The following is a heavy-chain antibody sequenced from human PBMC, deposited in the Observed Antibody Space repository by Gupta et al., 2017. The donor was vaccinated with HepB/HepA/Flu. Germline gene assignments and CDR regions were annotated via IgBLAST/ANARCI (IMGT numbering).Heavy chain of an antibody. J-gene: IGHJ6*03. Sequence: QVQLEESGGGVVQPGRSLSLSCVASGFTFSNQGMHGVRQAPGKGLEWLAVIWYDGTNEYYADSVKGRFTISRDNSKKTLYLQMNSLRAEDTAVYFCARDQINYYLDVWGKGTTGAVSS. V-gene: IGHV3-33*01. CDR1: GFTFSNQG. CDR3: ARDQINYYLDV. CDR2: IWYDGTNE.